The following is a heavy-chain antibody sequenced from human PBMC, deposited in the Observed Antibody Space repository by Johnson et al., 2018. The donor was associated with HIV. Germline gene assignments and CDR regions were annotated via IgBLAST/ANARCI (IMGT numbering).Heavy chain of an antibody. CDR3: ARDSEGIAAAGRARDAFDI. Sequence: VQLVESGGGVVQPGRSLRLSCAASGFTFSSYWMSWVRQAPGKGLEWVANIKQDGSEKYYVDSVKGRFTISRDNAKNSLYLQMKSLRAEDTAVYYCARDSEGIAAAGRARDAFDIWGQGTMVTVSS. D-gene: IGHD6-13*01. V-gene: IGHV3-7*01. J-gene: IGHJ3*02. CDR2: IKQDGSEK. CDR1: GFTFSSYW.